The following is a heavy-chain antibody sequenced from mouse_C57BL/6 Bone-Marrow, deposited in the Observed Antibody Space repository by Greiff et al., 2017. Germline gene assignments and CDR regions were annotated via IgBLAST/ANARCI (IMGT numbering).Heavy chain of an antibody. CDR2: INPYNGGT. D-gene: IGHD1-3*01. CDR3: VPGDNCFCAMDY. CDR1: GYTFTDYY. J-gene: IGHJ4*01. V-gene: IGHV1-19*01. Sequence: VQLQQSGPVLVKPGASVKMSCKASGYTFTDYYMNWVKQSHGKSLEWIGVINPYNGGTSYNQKFKGKATLTVDKSSSTAYMELNSLTSEESAVYYCVPGDNCFCAMDYWGQGTSVTVSS.